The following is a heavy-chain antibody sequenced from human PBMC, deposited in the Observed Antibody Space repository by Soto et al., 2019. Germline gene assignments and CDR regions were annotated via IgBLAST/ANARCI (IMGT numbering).Heavy chain of an antibody. V-gene: IGHV1-2*04. CDR2: INPNSGGT. D-gene: IGHD2-2*01. CDR3: ARYCSSTSCYGAFDI. J-gene: IGHJ3*02. CDR1: GYTFTGYD. Sequence: ASVKVSCKASGYTFTGYDMHWVRQAPGQGLEWMGWINPNSGGTNYAQKFQGWVTMTRDTSISTAYMELSRLRSDDTAVYYCARYCSSTSCYGAFDIWGQGTMVTVS.